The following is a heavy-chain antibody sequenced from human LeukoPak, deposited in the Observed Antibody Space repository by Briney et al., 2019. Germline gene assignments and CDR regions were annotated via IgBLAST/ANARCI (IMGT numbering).Heavy chain of an antibody. V-gene: IGHV4-59*08. D-gene: IGHD2-2*01. CDR2: IYYSGST. J-gene: IGHJ3*02. Sequence: SETLSLTCTVSGGSISSYYWSWIRQPPGKGLERIGYIYYSGSTNYNPSLKSRVTISVDTSKNQFSLKLSSVTAADTAVYYCARGGATRYCSSTSCQAAFDIWGQGTMVTVSS. CDR3: ARGGATRYCSSTSCQAAFDI. CDR1: GGSISSYY.